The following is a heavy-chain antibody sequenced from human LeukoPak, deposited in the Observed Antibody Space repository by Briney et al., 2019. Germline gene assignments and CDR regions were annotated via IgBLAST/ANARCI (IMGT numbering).Heavy chain of an antibody. V-gene: IGHV3-48*02. CDR1: GFTFSSYN. CDR3: VRAHGNGEFDY. Sequence: GGSLRLSCAVSGFTFSSYNMNWVRQAPGKGLEWVSYISGSGSIFYYADSVKGRFTISRDNAKNSLYLQMNSLRDGDTALYYCVRAHGNGEFDYWGQGTLVTVSS. D-gene: IGHD1-1*01. J-gene: IGHJ4*02. CDR2: ISGSGSIF.